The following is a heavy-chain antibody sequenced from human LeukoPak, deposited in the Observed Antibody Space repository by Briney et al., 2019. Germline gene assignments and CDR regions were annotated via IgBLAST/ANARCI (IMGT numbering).Heavy chain of an antibody. J-gene: IGHJ6*02. Sequence: PGGSLRLSCAASGFTFSDYYMSWIRLAPGKGLEWVSYISSSGSTIYYADSVKGRFTISRDNAKNSLYLQMNSLRAEDTAVYYCARDQAQWLRIGRGGPAHVNYGMDVWGQGTTVTVSS. CDR3: ARDQAQWLRIGRGGPAHVNYGMDV. D-gene: IGHD6-19*01. V-gene: IGHV3-11*01. CDR1: GFTFSDYY. CDR2: ISSSGSTI.